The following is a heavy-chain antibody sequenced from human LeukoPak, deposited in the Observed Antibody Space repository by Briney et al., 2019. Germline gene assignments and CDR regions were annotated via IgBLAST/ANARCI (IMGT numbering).Heavy chain of an antibody. CDR2: INHSGGT. J-gene: IGHJ4*02. CDR3: ARRGDGYILDY. V-gene: IGHV4-34*01. D-gene: IGHD5-24*01. CDR1: GGSFSGYY. Sequence: SETLSLTCAVYGGSFSGYYWSWIRQPPGKGLEWIGEINHSGGTNYNPSLKSRVTISVDTSKNQFSLKLSSVTAADTAVYYCARRGDGYILDYWGQGSLVTVSS.